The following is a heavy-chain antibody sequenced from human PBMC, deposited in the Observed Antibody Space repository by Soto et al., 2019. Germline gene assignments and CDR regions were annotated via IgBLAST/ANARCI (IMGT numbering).Heavy chain of an antibody. J-gene: IGHJ3*02. CDR3: AKDQEDYYDSSGYYGDAFDI. V-gene: IGHV3-23*01. CDR1: GFTFSSYA. CDR2: ISGSGGST. D-gene: IGHD3-22*01. Sequence: GGSLRLSCAASGFTFSSYAMSWVRQAPGKGLEWVSAISGSGGSTYYADSVKGRFTISRDNSKNTLYLQMNSLRAEDTAVYYCAKDQEDYYDSSGYYGDAFDIWGQGTMVTVSS.